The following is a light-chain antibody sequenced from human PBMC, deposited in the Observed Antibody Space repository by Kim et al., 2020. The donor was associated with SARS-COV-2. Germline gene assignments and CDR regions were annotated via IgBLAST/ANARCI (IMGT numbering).Light chain of an antibody. Sequence: DIQMTPSPSTLSASVGDRVTITCRASQSISSWLAWYQQKPGKAPKLLIYKTSSLESGVPSRFSGSGSGTEFTLTISSLQPDDFATYYCQQYNSYPLTFGGWTKVDIK. V-gene: IGKV1-5*03. CDR2: KTS. CDR1: QSISSW. J-gene: IGKJ4*01. CDR3: QQYNSYPLT.